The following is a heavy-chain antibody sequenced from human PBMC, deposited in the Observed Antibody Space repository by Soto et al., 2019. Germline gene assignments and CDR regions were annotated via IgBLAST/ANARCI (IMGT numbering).Heavy chain of an antibody. V-gene: IGHV3-33*01. D-gene: IGHD3-22*01. J-gene: IGHJ6*02. CDR2: IWDDGSNK. Sequence: GGPLRLSCTASGFTFSSSGMHWFRQAPGKGLEWVAVIWDDGSNKYYADSVKGRFTISRDNSKNTLYLQMNSLRAEDTAVYYCASDGPYYDSSGYHYYYGMDVWGQGTTVTVSS. CDR1: GFTFSSSG. CDR3: ASDGPYYDSSGYHYYYGMDV.